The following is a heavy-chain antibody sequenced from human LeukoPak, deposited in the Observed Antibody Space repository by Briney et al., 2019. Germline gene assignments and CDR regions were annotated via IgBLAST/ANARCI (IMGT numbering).Heavy chain of an antibody. CDR2: ISSSSSYI. Sequence: GGSPRLSCAASGFTFSSYSMNWVRQAPGKGLEWVSSISSSSSYIYYADSVKGRFTISRDNAKNSLYLQMNSLRAEDTAVYYCAIGRYCSSTSCYAPNWFDPWGQGTLVTVSS. V-gene: IGHV3-21*01. J-gene: IGHJ5*02. CDR3: AIGRYCSSTSCYAPNWFDP. D-gene: IGHD2-2*01. CDR1: GFTFSSYS.